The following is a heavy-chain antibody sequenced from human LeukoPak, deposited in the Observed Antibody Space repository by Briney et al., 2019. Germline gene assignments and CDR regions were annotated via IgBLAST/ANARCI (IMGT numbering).Heavy chain of an antibody. D-gene: IGHD3-3*01. V-gene: IGHV1-2*02. CDR2: TNPNSGGT. CDR1: GYTFTGYY. Sequence: ASVKVSCKASGYTFTGYYMHWVRQAPGQGLEWMGWTNPNSGGTKYAQKFQGRVTMTRDTSISTAYMELSRLRSDDTAVYYCARARHYDFWSGYYLGFDYWGQGTLVTVSS. J-gene: IGHJ4*02. CDR3: ARARHYDFWSGYYLGFDY.